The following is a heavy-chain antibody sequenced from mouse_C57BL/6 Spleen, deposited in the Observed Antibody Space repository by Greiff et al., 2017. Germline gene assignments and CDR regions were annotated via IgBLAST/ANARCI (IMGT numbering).Heavy chain of an antibody. D-gene: IGHD2-1*01. CDR2: ISSGSSTI. V-gene: IGHV5-17*01. J-gene: IGHJ4*01. CDR1: GFTFSDYG. CDR3: ARGNLDAMDY. Sequence: DVQLQESGGGLVKPGGSLKLSCAASGFTFSDYGMHWVRQAPEKGLEWVAYISSGSSTIYYADTVKGRFTISRDNAKNTLFLQMTSLRSEDTAMYYCARGNLDAMDYWGQGTSVTVSS.